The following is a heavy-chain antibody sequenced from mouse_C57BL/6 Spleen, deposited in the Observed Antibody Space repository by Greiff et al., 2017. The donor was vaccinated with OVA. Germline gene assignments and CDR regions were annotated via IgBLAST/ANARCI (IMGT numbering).Heavy chain of an antibody. Sequence: QVQLQQSGAELVKPGASVKLSCKASGYTFTSYWMHWVKQRPGQGLEWIGMIHPNSGSTNYNEKFKGKATLTVDKSSSTAYMQLSSLTSEDSAVYYCARWEGYYAMDYWGQGTSVTVSS. D-gene: IGHD4-1*01. CDR1: GYTFTSYW. CDR2: IHPNSGST. CDR3: ARWEGYYAMDY. V-gene: IGHV1-64*01. J-gene: IGHJ4*01.